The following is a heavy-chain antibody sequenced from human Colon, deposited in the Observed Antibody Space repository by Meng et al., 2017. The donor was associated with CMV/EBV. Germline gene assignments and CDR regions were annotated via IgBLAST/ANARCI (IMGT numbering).Heavy chain of an antibody. CDR3: VRESQSGSYIYLQH. CDR1: GYTFTNYG. V-gene: IGHV1-18*01. Sequence: VLQVRIGAWGTQPGAAVKVSLKTSGYTFTNYGISWVRQAPGQGLEWMGWISAYTGDTYYAQKFQGRVTMTTDTSTSTAYMELRSLRSDDTAVYYCVRESQSGSYIYLQHWGQGTLVTVSS. D-gene: IGHD1-26*01. CDR2: ISAYTGDT. J-gene: IGHJ1*01.